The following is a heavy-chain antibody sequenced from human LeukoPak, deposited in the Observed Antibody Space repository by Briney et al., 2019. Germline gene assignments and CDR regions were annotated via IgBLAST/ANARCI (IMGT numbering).Heavy chain of an antibody. Sequence: SETLSLTCTVSGGSISSYYWGWIRQPPGKGLEWIGSIYYSGSTYYNPSLKSRVTISVDTSKNQFSLKLSSVTAADTAVYYCARELAARFDYWGQGTLVTVSS. D-gene: IGHD6-13*01. CDR3: ARELAARFDY. CDR2: IYYSGST. V-gene: IGHV4-39*07. CDR1: GGSISSYY. J-gene: IGHJ4*02.